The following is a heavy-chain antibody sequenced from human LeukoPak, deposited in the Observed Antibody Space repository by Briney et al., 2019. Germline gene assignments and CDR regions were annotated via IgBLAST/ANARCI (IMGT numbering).Heavy chain of an antibody. CDR2: IYYSGST. V-gene: IGHV4-59*01. D-gene: IGHD3-3*01. Sequence: SETLSLTCTVSGGSISSYYWSWIRQPPGKGLEWIGYIYYSGSTNYNPSLKSRVTISVDTSKNQFSLKLSSVTAADTAVYYCARGTSDNYDFWSGYAWGPYYYYYMDVWGKGTSVTVSS. J-gene: IGHJ6*03. CDR3: ARGTSDNYDFWSGYAWGPYYYYYMDV. CDR1: GGSISSYY.